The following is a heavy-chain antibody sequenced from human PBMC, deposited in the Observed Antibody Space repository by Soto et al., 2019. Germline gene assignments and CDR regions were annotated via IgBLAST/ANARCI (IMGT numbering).Heavy chain of an antibody. Sequence: ASVKVSCKASGYNFSDYYIHWVRQAPGQGLEWLGWVSPKSGGTNYAQKFKGRVTMARDTSSNTVYMDLSGLKSDDTAVFYCAREISGGGTLNWFDPWGQGTLVTVSS. CDR1: GYNFSDYY. V-gene: IGHV1-2*02. CDR2: VSPKSGGT. CDR3: AREISGGGTLNWFDP. J-gene: IGHJ5*02. D-gene: IGHD2-8*02.